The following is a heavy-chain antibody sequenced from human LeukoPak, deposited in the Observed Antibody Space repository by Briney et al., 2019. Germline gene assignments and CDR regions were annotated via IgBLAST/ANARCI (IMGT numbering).Heavy chain of an antibody. J-gene: IGHJ4*02. CDR2: ISGSGGST. CDR1: GFTFSSHA. CDR3: AKGDFWSGYLYYFDY. V-gene: IGHV3-23*01. Sequence: GGSLRLSCAASGFTFSSHAMSWVRQAPGKGLEWVSAISGSGGSTYYADSVKGRFTISRDNSKNTLYLQMNSLRAEDTAVYYCAKGDFWSGYLYYFDYWGQGTLVTVSS. D-gene: IGHD3-3*01.